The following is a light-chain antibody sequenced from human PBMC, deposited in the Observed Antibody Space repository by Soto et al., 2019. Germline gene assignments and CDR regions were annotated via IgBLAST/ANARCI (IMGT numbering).Light chain of an antibody. CDR1: QGIGNP. CDR2: SAS. Sequence: DIQMTQSPSSLSASVGDRVIITCRASQGIGNPLAWYQQKAGRVPKLLMHSASTLLSGVPARFSGSGSGTDFTLTISSLQPEDVATYYCQKYESAPLTFGQGTKVEIK. CDR3: QKYESAPLT. J-gene: IGKJ1*01. V-gene: IGKV1-27*01.